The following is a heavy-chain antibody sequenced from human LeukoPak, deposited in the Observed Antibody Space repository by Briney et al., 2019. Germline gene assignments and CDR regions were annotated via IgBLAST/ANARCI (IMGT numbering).Heavy chain of an antibody. J-gene: IGHJ5*02. V-gene: IGHV4-59*01. CDR3: ARAGSYYDFWSGYFSDNWFDP. Sequence: SETLSLTCTVSGGSISSYYWSWIRQAPGKGLEWIGYIYYSGSTNYNPSLKSRVTISVDTSKSQFSLKMSSVTAADTVVYYCARAGSYYDFWSGYFSDNWFDPWGQGTLVTVSS. CDR2: IYYSGST. D-gene: IGHD3-3*01. CDR1: GGSISSYY.